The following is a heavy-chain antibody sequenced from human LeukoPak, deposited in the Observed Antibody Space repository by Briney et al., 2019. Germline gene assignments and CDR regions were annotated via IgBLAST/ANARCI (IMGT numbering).Heavy chain of an antibody. CDR3: AKDRGARYQPPSGYY. D-gene: IGHD2-2*01. V-gene: IGHV3-23*01. Sequence: GGSLRLSCAASGFTFSSYAMSWVRQAPGKGLEWVSAISGSGDSTYYADSVKGRFTISRDNSQNTLYLQMNSMRPEDMAVYYCAKDRGARYQPPSGYYWGQGTLLTASS. J-gene: IGHJ4*02. CDR1: GFTFSSYA. CDR2: ISGSGDST.